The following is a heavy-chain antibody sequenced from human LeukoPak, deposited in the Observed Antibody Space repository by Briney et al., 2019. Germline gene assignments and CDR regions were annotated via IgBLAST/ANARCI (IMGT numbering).Heavy chain of an antibody. Sequence: GASVKVSCKASGYTFTSYDINWVRQATGQGLEWMGWMNPNSGNTGYAQKFQGRVTITRNTSISTAYMELSSLRSEDTAVYYCARGYGGNPAPPYYYYYYYMDVWGKGTTVTVSS. CDR1: GYTFTSYD. CDR2: MNPNSGNT. V-gene: IGHV1-8*03. D-gene: IGHD4-23*01. J-gene: IGHJ6*03. CDR3: ARGYGGNPAPPYYYYYYYMDV.